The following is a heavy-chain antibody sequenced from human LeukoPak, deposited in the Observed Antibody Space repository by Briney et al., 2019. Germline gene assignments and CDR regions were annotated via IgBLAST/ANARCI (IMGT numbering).Heavy chain of an antibody. D-gene: IGHD5-12*01. CDR1: GFTFSSYG. Sequence: GGSLRLSCAASGFTFSSYGMHWVRQAPGKGLEWVAVIWYDGSNKYYADSVKGRFTISRDNSKNTLYLQMNSLRAEDTAVYYCASDRSGYDENEYYFDYWGQGTLVTDSS. CDR3: ASDRSGYDENEYYFDY. V-gene: IGHV3-33*01. J-gene: IGHJ4*02. CDR2: IWYDGSNK.